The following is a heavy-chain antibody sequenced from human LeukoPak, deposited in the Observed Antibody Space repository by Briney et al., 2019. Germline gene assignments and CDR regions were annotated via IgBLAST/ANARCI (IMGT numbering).Heavy chain of an antibody. V-gene: IGHV1-8*01. D-gene: IGHD1-1*01. CDR3: ASNPPNTGDFYY. CDR2: MSPNSGDT. J-gene: IGHJ4*02. Sequence: ASVRVSCKTSGYTFTNLDINWLRQAPGQGLEWMGWMSPNSGDTGYAQKFQGRVSMARDIFKSTAYMELSSLRSEDTAIYYCASNPPNTGDFYYWGLGTLVTVSS. CDR1: GYTFTNLD.